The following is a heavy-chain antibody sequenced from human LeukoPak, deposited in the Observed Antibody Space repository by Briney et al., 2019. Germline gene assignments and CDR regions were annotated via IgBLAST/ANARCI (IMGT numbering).Heavy chain of an antibody. CDR1: GFTFSSYA. CDR3: AKDKYPDSVHSSQFDY. J-gene: IGHJ4*02. Sequence: QPEGSLRLSCAASGFTFSSYAMHWVRQAPGKGLEWVAVISYDGSNKYYADSVKGRFTISRDNSKNTLYLQMNSLRAEDTAVYYCAKDKYPDSVHSSQFDYWGQGTLVTVSS. CDR2: ISYDGSNK. D-gene: IGHD2-15*01. V-gene: IGHV3-30*04.